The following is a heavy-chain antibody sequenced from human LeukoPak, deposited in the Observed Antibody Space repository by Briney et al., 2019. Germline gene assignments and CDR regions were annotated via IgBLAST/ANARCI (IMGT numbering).Heavy chain of an antibody. CDR1: GGSISSSNYY. D-gene: IGHD2-2*03. J-gene: IGHJ4*02. V-gene: IGHV4-39*01. CDR3: ARVDIVVVPSAAFDF. CDR2: INYSGDT. Sequence: PSETLSLTCTVSGGSISSSNYYWGWIRQPPGKGLEWIGSINYSGDTYSNPSLKSRLTISVDTSKSQFSLKLSSVTAAGTAVYYCARVDIVVVPSAAFDFWGQGTLVTVSS.